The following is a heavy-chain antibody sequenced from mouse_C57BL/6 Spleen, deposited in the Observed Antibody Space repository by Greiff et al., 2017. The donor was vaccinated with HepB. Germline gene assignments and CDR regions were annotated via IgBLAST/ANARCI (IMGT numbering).Heavy chain of an antibody. CDR1: GFNIKDDY. V-gene: IGHV14-4*01. CDR2: IDPENGDT. Sequence: EVQGVESGAELVRPGASVKLSCTASGFNIKDDYMHWVKQRPEQGLEWIGWIDPENGDTEYDSKFQGKATITADTSSTTDYLQLSSLTSEDTAVYYCTITPRLTHSSYYYAMDYWGQGTSVTVSS. D-gene: IGHD1-2*01. CDR3: TITPRLTHSSYYYAMDY. J-gene: IGHJ4*01.